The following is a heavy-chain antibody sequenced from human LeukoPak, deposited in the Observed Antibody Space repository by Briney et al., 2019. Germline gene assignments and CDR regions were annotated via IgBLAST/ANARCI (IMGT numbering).Heavy chain of an antibody. CDR2: ISSSGGST. J-gene: IGHJ6*02. CDR1: GFTFSSYA. Sequence: PGGSLRLSCAASGFTFSSYAMSWVRQAPGKGLEWVSGISSSGGSTYSADSVKGRLTISRDNSKHTLFLQMSSLRAEDTAVYYCAKGSPLDLGAGEPYYYGMDVWGQGTTVIVSS. V-gene: IGHV3-23*01. CDR3: AKGSPLDLGAGEPYYYGMDV. D-gene: IGHD3-10*01.